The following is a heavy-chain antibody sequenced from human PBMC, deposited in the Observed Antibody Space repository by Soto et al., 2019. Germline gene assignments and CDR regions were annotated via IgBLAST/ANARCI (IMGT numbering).Heavy chain of an antibody. Sequence: PGGSLRLSCAASGFTFSIYAMSWFGQAPGKGLEWVSSISGSGGKTYYADALKGRFTISRDNSKSTLYLQMNSLSAEDTALYYCAKDRSLGTPDAFDIWGQGTMVTVSS. CDR2: ISGSGGKT. D-gene: IGHD3-16*01. CDR3: AKDRSLGTPDAFDI. CDR1: GFTFSIYA. V-gene: IGHV3-23*01. J-gene: IGHJ3*02.